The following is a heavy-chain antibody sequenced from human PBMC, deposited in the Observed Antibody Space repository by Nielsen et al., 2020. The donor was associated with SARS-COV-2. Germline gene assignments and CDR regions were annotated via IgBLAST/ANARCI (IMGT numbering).Heavy chain of an antibody. CDR3: KHYYDMDV. J-gene: IGHJ6*02. V-gene: IGHV3-73*01. CDR2: IRSKTNNYET. CDR1: GFTFGDAI. D-gene: IGHD2-21*01. Sequence: GESLKIYCAASGFTFGDAIIHWVRQASGKGLEWDGRIRSKTNNYETSYAASVKGRFTISRDESKNMAYLQMSRLKTDDTAVYYCKHYYDMDVWGQGTTVTVSS.